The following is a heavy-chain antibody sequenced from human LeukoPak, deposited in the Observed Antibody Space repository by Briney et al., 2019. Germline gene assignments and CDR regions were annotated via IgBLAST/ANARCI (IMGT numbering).Heavy chain of an antibody. J-gene: IGHJ6*04. D-gene: IGHD5-18*01. CDR2: IKQEGREK. CDR1: GFPFVSSW. V-gene: IGHV3-7*03. Sequence: PGGPLDSSCPAPGFPFVSSWGGWVRRAQGKGRGGVGKIKQEGREKYYVDSVKGRFTISRDNAKNSLYLKMNSLRAEDTAVYYCARWSDTAMGRGLDVWGKGTTVTVSS. CDR3: ARWSDTAMGRGLDV.